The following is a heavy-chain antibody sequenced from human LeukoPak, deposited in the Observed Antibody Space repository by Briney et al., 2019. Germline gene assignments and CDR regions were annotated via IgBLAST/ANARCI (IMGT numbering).Heavy chain of an antibody. CDR2: ISYDGSNK. Sequence: GGSLRLSCAASGFTFSSYGMHWVRQAPGKGLEWVAVISYDGSNKYYADSVKGRFTISRDNSKNTLYLQMNSLRAEDTAVYYCAKKVVGTAMPDYWGQGTLVTVSS. CDR1: GFTFSSYG. CDR3: AKKVVGTAMPDY. J-gene: IGHJ4*02. D-gene: IGHD5-18*01. V-gene: IGHV3-30*18.